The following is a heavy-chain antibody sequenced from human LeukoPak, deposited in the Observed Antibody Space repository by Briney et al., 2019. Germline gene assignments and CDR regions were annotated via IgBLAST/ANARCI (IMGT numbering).Heavy chain of an antibody. V-gene: IGHV3-66*01. CDR1: GFTVSSNY. CDR2: VYSGGNT. D-gene: IGHD3-10*01. CDR3: AKILTTVRAMSNYFDY. J-gene: IGHJ4*02. Sequence: GGSLRLSCAASGFTVSSNYMSWVRQAPGKGLEWVSVVYSGGNTYYGDSVKGRFTISRDNSKNTLYLQMNSLRAEDTAVYYCAKILTTVRAMSNYFDYWGQGTLVTVSS.